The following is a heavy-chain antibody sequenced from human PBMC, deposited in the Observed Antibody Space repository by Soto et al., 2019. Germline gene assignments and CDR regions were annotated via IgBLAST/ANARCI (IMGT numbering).Heavy chain of an antibody. V-gene: IGHV3-21*04. D-gene: IGHD4-17*01. Sequence: PGGSLRLSCAASGFTFSSYSMNWVRQAPGKGLEWVSSISSSSSNIYYADSVKGRFTISRDNAKNSLYLQMNSLRAEDTAVYYCARASVTTVCEFDYWGQGTLVTVSS. CDR1: GFTFSSYS. CDR3: ARASVTTVCEFDY. J-gene: IGHJ4*02. CDR2: ISSSSSNI.